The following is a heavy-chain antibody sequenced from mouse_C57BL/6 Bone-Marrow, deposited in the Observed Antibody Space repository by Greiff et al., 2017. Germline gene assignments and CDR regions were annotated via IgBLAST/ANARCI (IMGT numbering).Heavy chain of an antibody. V-gene: IGHV1-59*01. Sequence: QVQLQQSGAELVRPGTSVKLSCKASGYTFTSYWMHWVKQRPGQGLEWIGVIDPSDSYTNYNQKFKGKATLTVDTSSSTAYMQLSSLTSEDSAVYYCARLDEGDYWGQGTTLTVSS. CDR2: IDPSDSYT. CDR3: ARLDEGDY. CDR1: GYTFTSYW. J-gene: IGHJ2*01.